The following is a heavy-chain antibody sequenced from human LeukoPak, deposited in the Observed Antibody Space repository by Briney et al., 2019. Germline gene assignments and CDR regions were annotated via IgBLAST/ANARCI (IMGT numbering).Heavy chain of an antibody. CDR3: ARARDGHINNWFDL. CDR2: IDQDGSEK. V-gene: IGHV3-7*03. Sequence: PGGSLRLSCAASAFTFSSYWMSWVRQAPGNGLEWVANIDQDGSEKYYVESMKGRITISRDTAKNSLYLQMNSLRAEDTAVYYCARARDGHINNWFDLWGQGTLVTVSS. J-gene: IGHJ5*02. CDR1: AFTFSSYW. D-gene: IGHD5-24*01.